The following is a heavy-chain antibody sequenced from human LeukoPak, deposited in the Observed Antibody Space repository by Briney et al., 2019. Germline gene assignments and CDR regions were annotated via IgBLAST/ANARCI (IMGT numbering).Heavy chain of an antibody. CDR3: ARGGLGDFDY. V-gene: IGHV4-34*01. CDR1: GGSFSGYY. Sequence: SETLSLTCAVYGGSFSGYYWSWIRQPPGKGLEWIGEINHSGSTNYNPSLKSRVTISVGTSKNQFSLKLSSVTAADTAVYYCARGGLGDFDYWGQGTLVTVSS. CDR2: INHSGST. D-gene: IGHD3-9*01. J-gene: IGHJ4*02.